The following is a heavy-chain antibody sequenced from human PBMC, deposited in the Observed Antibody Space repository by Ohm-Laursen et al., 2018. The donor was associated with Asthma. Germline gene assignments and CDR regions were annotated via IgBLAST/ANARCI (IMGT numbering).Heavy chain of an antibody. CDR2: GGSYYDGGLK. J-gene: IGHJ4*02. Sequence: RSLRLSCAASGFTFSSYGMHWVRQAPGKGLEWVAVGGSYYDGGLKYYADSVNGRFTVSRDDSKNTLYLQMNSLRPDDTAVYYCARDVMEWYLPAFDLWGQGTLVTVSS. CDR1: GFTFSSYG. D-gene: IGHD3-3*01. V-gene: IGHV3-30*19. CDR3: ARDVMEWYLPAFDL.